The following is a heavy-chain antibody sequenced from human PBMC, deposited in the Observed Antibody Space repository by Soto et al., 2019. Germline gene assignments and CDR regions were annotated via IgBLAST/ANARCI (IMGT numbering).Heavy chain of an antibody. Sequence: EVQLVESGGALVQPGRSLRLSCAGSGFIFEDYGMHWVRQAPGKGLEWVAGISWNSETIAYADSVKGRFTISRDNTKNSLYLEMNNVRTEDTALYYCAKVGSFAVVEFEHWGQVTQVTVSS. CDR1: GFIFEDYG. V-gene: IGHV3-9*01. J-gene: IGHJ4*02. D-gene: IGHD3-3*01. CDR3: AKVGSFAVVEFEH. CDR2: ISWNSETI.